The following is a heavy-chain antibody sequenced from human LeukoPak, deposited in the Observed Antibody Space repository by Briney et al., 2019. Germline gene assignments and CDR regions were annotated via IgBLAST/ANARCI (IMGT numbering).Heavy chain of an antibody. V-gene: IGHV3-49*04. CDR2: IRSKAYGGTT. D-gene: IGHD3-10*01. J-gene: IGHJ4*02. CDR3: TRGESDYGSGSYYGY. Sequence: PGGSLRLSCTASGFTFGDYAMSWVRQAPGKGLEWVGFIRSKAYGGTTEYAASVKGRFTISRDDSKSIAYLQMNSLKTEDTAVYYCTRGESDYGSGSYYGYWGQGTLVTVSS. CDR1: GFTFGDYA.